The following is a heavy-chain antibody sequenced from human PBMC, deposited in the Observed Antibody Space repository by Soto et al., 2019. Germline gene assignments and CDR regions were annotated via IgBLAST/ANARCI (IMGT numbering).Heavy chain of an antibody. CDR2: INPSDGST. CDR3: ARGGSYYDFWSGYYRPLYFDY. D-gene: IGHD3-3*01. V-gene: IGHV1-46*01. CDR1: GYTFTSYY. Sequence: ASVKVSCKASGYTFTSYYMHWVRQAPGQGLEWMGIINPSDGSTSYAQKFQGRVTMTRDTSTSTVYMELSSLRSEDTAVYYCARGGSYYDFWSGYYRPLYFDYWGQGTLVTVSS. J-gene: IGHJ4*02.